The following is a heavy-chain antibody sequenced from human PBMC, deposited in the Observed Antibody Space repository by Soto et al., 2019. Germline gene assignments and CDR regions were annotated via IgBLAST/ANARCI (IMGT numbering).Heavy chain of an antibody. CDR2: IYHSGST. CDR1: GGSISSSNW. V-gene: IGHV4-4*02. CDR3: ARDGGPRGSAVAGIPYYYYYGMDV. D-gene: IGHD6-19*01. Sequence: QVQLQESGPGLVKPSGTLSLTCAVSGGSISSSNWWSWVRQPPGKGLGWIGEIYHSGSTNYNPSLKSRVTISVDKSKNQFSLKLRSVTAADTAVYYCARDGGPRGSAVAGIPYYYYYGMDVWGQGTTVTVSS. J-gene: IGHJ6*02.